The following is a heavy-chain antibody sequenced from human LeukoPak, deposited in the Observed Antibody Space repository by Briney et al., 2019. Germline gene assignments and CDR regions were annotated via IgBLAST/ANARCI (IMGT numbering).Heavy chain of an antibody. Sequence: PGGSLRLSCAASGFTFSTYNMNWVRQAPGKGLEWVSSITSSSSYTFYADSVRGRFAISRDNTKNSLYLQMDSLTADDTAVYFCACLRGPSDYWGQGTLVTVSS. D-gene: IGHD4-17*01. CDR2: ITSSSSYT. V-gene: IGHV3-21*01. J-gene: IGHJ4*02. CDR3: ACLRGPSDY. CDR1: GFTFSTYN.